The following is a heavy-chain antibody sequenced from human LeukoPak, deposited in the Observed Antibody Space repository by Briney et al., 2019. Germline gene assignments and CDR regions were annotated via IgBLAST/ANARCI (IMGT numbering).Heavy chain of an antibody. CDR3: AKDLAEFTYYDSSGSSFDY. V-gene: IGHV3-23*01. CDR1: GFTFSSYA. J-gene: IGHJ4*02. Sequence: GGSLRLSCAASGFTFSSYAMSWVRQAPGKGLEWVSAISGSGGSTYYADSVKGRFTISRDNSKNTLYLQMNSLRAEDTAVYYCAKDLAEFTYYDSSGSSFDYWGQGTLVTVSS. D-gene: IGHD3-22*01. CDR2: ISGSGGST.